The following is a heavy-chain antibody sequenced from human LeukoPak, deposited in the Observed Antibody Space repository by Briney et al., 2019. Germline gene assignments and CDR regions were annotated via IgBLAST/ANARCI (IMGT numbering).Heavy chain of an antibody. Sequence: SETLSLTCTVSGGSISSYYWSWIRQPPGKGLEWIGHIYGSGSTNYNPSLKSRVTLSVDTSKNQFSLKLSSVTAADTAVYYCAREGTSGTHLDWFDPWGQGTLVTVSS. V-gene: IGHV4-59*01. D-gene: IGHD1-1*01. J-gene: IGHJ5*02. CDR2: IYGSGST. CDR1: GGSISSYY. CDR3: AREGTSGTHLDWFDP.